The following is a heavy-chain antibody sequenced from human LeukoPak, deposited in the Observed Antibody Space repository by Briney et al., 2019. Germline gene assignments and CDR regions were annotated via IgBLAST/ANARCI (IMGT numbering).Heavy chain of an antibody. Sequence: GRSLRLSCAASGFTFSSYGMHWVRQAPGKGLEWVAAIWYDGSNKYYADSVKGRFTISRHNSKNTLYLQMNSLRAEDTAVYYCASYLTSIPSGMDVWGQGTTVTVSS. V-gene: IGHV3-33*01. CDR1: GFTFSSYG. CDR3: ASYLTSIPSGMDV. J-gene: IGHJ6*02. D-gene: IGHD2/OR15-2a*01. CDR2: IWYDGSNK.